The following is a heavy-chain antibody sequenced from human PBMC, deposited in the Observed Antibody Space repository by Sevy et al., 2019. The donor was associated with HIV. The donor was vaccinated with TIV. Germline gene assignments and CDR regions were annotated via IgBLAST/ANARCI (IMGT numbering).Heavy chain of an antibody. CDR3: VRDTQFGFDY. J-gene: IGHJ4*02. CDR1: GFRFSDEP. D-gene: IGHD3-16*01. CDR2: IRSDSSVM. V-gene: IGHV3-48*02. Sequence: GGSLRLSCVASGFRFSDEPMNWVHQAPGKGLEWISNIRSDSSVMSYADTVRGRFTVSRDNARNSLSLQLNSLRDEDTALYYSVRDTQFGFDYWGQGTLVTVSS.